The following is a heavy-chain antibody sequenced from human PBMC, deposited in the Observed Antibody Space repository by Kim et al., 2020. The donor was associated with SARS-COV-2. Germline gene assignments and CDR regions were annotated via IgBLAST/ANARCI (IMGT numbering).Heavy chain of an antibody. J-gene: IGHJ5*02. Sequence: SETLSLTCAVYDGSFSGYYWSWIRQPPGKGLEWIGEINHSGSTNYNPSLKSRVTISVDTSKNQFSLKLSSVTAADTAVYYCARGYSIRYCSGGSCYYNWFDPWGQGTLVTVSS. V-gene: IGHV4-34*01. CDR3: ARGYSIRYCSGGSCYYNWFDP. CDR2: INHSGST. CDR1: DGSFSGYY. D-gene: IGHD2-15*01.